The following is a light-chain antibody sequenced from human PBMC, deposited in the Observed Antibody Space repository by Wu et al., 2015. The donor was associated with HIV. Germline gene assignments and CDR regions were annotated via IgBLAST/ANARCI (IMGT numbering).Light chain of an antibody. V-gene: IGKV3-11*01. CDR2: DTS. Sequence: EVVLTQSPATLSLSPGERATLSCRASQSVSSYLAWYQQKPGQAPRLLIYDTSNRATGIPARFSGSGSGTDFTLTISSLEPEDFAVYYCQQRLKWPPITFGQGTRLEIK. CDR3: QQRLKWPPIT. CDR1: QSVSSY. J-gene: IGKJ5*01.